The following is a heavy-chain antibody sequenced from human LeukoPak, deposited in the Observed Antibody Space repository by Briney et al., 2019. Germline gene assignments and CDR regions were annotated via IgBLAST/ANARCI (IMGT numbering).Heavy chain of an antibody. CDR3: ARDYYDFWSGYEGPFDY. Sequence: ASVKVSCKASGHTFTGYYMHWVRQAPGQGLEWMGWINPNSGGTNYAQKFQGRVTMTRDTSISTAYMELSRLRSDDTAVYYCARDYYDFWSGYEGPFDYWGQGTLVTVSS. CDR2: INPNSGGT. V-gene: IGHV1-2*02. CDR1: GHTFTGYY. J-gene: IGHJ4*02. D-gene: IGHD3-3*01.